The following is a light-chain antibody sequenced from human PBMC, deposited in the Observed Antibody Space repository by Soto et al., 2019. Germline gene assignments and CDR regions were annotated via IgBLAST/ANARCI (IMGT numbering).Light chain of an antibody. CDR1: SSDVGRYNY. CDR2: EIS. Sequence: QSALTQPPSASGSPGQSVTISCTGTSSDVGRYNYVSWYQHHPGKAPKLMIYEISKRPSGVPDRFSGSKSGNTASLTVSGLQAEDEADYYCSSYAGSNNLVFSGGTKLTVL. CDR3: SSYAGSNNLV. V-gene: IGLV2-8*01. J-gene: IGLJ2*01.